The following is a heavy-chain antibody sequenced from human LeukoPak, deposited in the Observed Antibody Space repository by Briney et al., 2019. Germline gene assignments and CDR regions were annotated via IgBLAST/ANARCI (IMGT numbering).Heavy chain of an antibody. Sequence: ASVKVSCKASGYTFTGYYIHWVRQAPGQGPEWMGWINPNSGGTKYAQRFQGSVTMTRDTSISTAYLEVSSLRSEDTAVYYCARGFCSGGSCYSYDYWGQGTLVTVSS. D-gene: IGHD2-15*01. CDR2: INPNSGGT. V-gene: IGHV1-2*02. J-gene: IGHJ4*02. CDR1: GYTFTGYY. CDR3: ARGFCSGGSCYSYDY.